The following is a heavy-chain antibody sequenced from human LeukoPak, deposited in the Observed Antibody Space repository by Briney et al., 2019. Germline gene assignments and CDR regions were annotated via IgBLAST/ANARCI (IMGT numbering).Heavy chain of an antibody. J-gene: IGHJ4*02. CDR1: GYTFTDYG. CDR2: VSTYNGNT. CDR3: ARGNMSPSAY. V-gene: IGHV1-18*01. D-gene: IGHD2/OR15-2a*01. Sequence: GASVKVSCKASGYTFTDYGITWVRQAPGQGLEWMGWVSTYNGNTNCAQNLQGRVTMTTDTYTSTAYMELRSLRSDDTAVYYCARGNMSPSAYWGQGTLVTVSS.